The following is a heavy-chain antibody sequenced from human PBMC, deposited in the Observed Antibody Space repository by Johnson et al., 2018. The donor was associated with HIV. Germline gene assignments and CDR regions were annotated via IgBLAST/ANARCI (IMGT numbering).Heavy chain of an antibody. D-gene: IGHD3-22*01. Sequence: VQLVESGGGLVQPGRSLRLSCAASGFTFDDYAMHWVRQAPGKGLEWVSGISWNSGSIGYADSVKGRFTISRDNAKNSLYLQMNSLRAEDTALYYCAKDLDDSSGYYRPELAFDSWGQGTMVTVSS. CDR2: ISWNSGSI. CDR1: GFTFDDYA. V-gene: IGHV3-9*01. J-gene: IGHJ3*02. CDR3: AKDLDDSSGYYRPELAFDS.